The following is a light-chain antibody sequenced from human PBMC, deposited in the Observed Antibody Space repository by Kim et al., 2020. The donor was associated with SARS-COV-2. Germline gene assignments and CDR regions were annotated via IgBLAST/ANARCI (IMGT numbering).Light chain of an antibody. Sequence: GSPGQTASITCSGPKLGDNDAYCYQQKPGQSPLLVIYQHTKRPSGISQRFSGSSSGNTATLTISPAQTMDEADYYCQAWDSSTAVFGGGTQLTVL. CDR2: QHT. J-gene: IGLJ3*02. CDR1: KLGDND. CDR3: QAWDSSTAV. V-gene: IGLV3-1*01.